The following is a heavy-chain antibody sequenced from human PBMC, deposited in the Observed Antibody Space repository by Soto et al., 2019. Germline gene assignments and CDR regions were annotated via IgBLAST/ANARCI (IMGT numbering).Heavy chain of an antibody. CDR2: ISGSGGST. V-gene: IGHV3-23*01. CDR3: ANQYYDILTGYYTPFDY. J-gene: IGHJ4*02. D-gene: IGHD3-9*01. CDR1: GFTFSSYA. Sequence: GGSLRLSCAASGFTFSSYAMSWVRQAPGKGLEWVSAISGSGGSTYYADSVKGRFTISRDNSKNTLYLQMNSLRAEDTAVYYCANQYYDILTGYYTPFDYWGQGTLVTVS.